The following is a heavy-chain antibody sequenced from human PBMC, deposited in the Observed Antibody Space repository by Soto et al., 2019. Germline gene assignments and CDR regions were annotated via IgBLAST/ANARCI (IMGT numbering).Heavy chain of an antibody. CDR3: ARNSGAYNGNFDY. J-gene: IGHJ4*02. Sequence: GGSLRLSCAASGFTFSDYYMTWIRQAPGKGLEWVSCIGSSGTATYYADSVKGRFTISRDNAKNSLFLQMNSLRVEDTAVYYCARNSGAYNGNFDYWGQGTLVTVSS. CDR2: IGSSGTAT. CDR1: GFTFSDYY. V-gene: IGHV3-11*01. D-gene: IGHD4-17*01.